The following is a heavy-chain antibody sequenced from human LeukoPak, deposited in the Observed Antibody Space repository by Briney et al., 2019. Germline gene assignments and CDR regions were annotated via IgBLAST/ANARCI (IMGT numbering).Heavy chain of an antibody. CDR2: ISGSGGST. Sequence: PSETLSLTCAVYGGSFSGYYWTWIRQPPGKGLEWVSAISGSGGSTYYADSVKGRFTISRDNSKNTLYLQMNSLRAEDTAVYYCAGRASSSWELDYWGQGTLVTVSS. CDR3: AGRASSSWELDY. V-gene: IGHV3-66*04. CDR1: GGSFSGYY. J-gene: IGHJ4*02. D-gene: IGHD6-13*01.